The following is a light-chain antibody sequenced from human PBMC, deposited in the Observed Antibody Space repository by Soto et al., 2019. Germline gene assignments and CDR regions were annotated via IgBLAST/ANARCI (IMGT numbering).Light chain of an antibody. CDR3: QQTATLPLT. Sequence: DIQMTQSPSSVSASVGDRVTITCRASQGVSTWLAWYQQKPGQAPNLLIYTASSLQSGVPSRFSGSGSGTEFTISISSLQPEDFATSYCQQTATLPLTFGGGPKVEI. CDR1: QGVSTW. V-gene: IGKV1D-12*01. CDR2: TAS. J-gene: IGKJ4*01.